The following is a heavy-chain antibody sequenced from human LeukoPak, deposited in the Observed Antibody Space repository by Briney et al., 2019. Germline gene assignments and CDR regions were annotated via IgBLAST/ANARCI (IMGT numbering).Heavy chain of an antibody. CDR3: AKAEGGIAARPTDY. V-gene: IGHV3-23*01. J-gene: IGHJ4*02. CDR1: GFTFSTYW. CDR2: ISGSGGST. Sequence: PGGSLTLSCAASGFTFSTYWMHWVRQPPGKGLEWFSAISGSGGSTYYADSVKGRFTISRDNSKNTLYLQMNSLRAEDMAVYYCAKAEGGIAARPTDYWGQGTLVTVSS. D-gene: IGHD6-6*01.